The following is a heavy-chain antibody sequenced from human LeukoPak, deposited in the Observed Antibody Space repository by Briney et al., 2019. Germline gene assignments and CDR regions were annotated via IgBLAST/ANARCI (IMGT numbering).Heavy chain of an antibody. CDR2: IYSGGST. CDR3: ARSKTYCGGDCYPTDAFDI. J-gene: IGHJ3*02. CDR1: GFTVTRNY. D-gene: IGHD2-21*02. V-gene: IGHV3-53*01. Sequence: PGGSLRLSCAASGFTVTRNYMSWVRQAPGKGLEWVSVIYSGGSTYYADSVKGRFTISRDNSKNTLYLQMNSLRAEDTAVYYCARSKTYCGGDCYPTDAFDIWGQGTMVTASS.